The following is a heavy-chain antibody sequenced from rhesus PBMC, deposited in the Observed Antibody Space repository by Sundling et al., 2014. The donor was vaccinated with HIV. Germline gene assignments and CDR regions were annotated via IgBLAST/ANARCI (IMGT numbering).Heavy chain of an antibody. J-gene: IGHJ1*01. CDR3: AREKKRVEYFDL. CDR1: GGSISSSNW. CDR2: IYGTGGTT. Sequence: QVQLQESGPAVVKPSETLSLTCAVSGGSISSSNWWSWIRQSPGKGLEWIGDIYGTGGTTEYNPSLKSRVSISKDTSKNQFSLKLRSVTAADTAVYFCAREKKRVEYFDLWGQGALVTVSS. D-gene: IGHD6-25*01. V-gene: IGHV4-93*01.